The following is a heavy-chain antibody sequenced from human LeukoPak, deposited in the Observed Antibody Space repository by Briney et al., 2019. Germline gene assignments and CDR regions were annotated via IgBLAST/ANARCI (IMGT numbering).Heavy chain of an antibody. V-gene: IGHV4-4*07. D-gene: IGHD6-13*01. CDR3: ARDIGPYSSSWYNWFDP. CDR2: IYTSGST. CDR1: GGSISSYY. J-gene: IGHJ5*02. Sequence: SETLSLTCTVSGGSISSYYWSCIRQPAGKGLEWIGRIYTSGSTNYNPSLKSRVTMSVDTSKNQFSLKLSSVTAADTAVYYCARDIGPYSSSWYNWFDPWGQGTLVTVSS.